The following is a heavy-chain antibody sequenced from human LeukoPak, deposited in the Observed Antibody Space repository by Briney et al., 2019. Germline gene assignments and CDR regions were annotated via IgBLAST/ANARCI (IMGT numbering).Heavy chain of an antibody. CDR1: GFTFSSYG. J-gene: IGHJ6*02. V-gene: IGHV3-30*18. D-gene: IGHD3-16*01. Sequence: QPGGSLRLSCAASGFTFSSYGMHWVRQAPGKGLEWVAVISYDGSDKYYADSVKGRFTISRDNSKNTLYLQMNSLRAEDTAVYYCANVGGTDYYYYYGMDVWGQGTTVTVSS. CDR3: ANVGGTDYYYYYGMDV. CDR2: ISYDGSDK.